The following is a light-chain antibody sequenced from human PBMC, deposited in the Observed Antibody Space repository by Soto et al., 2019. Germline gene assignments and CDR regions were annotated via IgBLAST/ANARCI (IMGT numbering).Light chain of an antibody. V-gene: IGLV2-14*01. CDR1: MRDVGAYNL. J-gene: IGLJ1*01. CDR3: SSYTSSSTLVV. Sequence: QSVLTQPASVSGSAGQSITISCSGTMRDVGAYNLVSWYQQHPGTAPKLIIYEVRNRPSGVSNRFSGSKSGNTASLTISGLQAEDEADYYCSSYTSSSTLVVFGTGTKLTVL. CDR2: EVR.